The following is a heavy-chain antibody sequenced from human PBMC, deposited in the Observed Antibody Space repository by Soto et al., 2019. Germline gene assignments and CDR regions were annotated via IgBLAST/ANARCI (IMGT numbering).Heavy chain of an antibody. CDR1: GYTFISYG. D-gene: IGHD7-27*01. CDR3: ARAGYATSEDSILHTGVHGVYIDF. Sequence: QVKLVQSGAEVKKAGASVKVSCKASGYTFISYGIAWVRQAPGQGLEWVGWISTYNGKTNYAQKFQDRDTMTTDTSTSTAYMDVRSLRSDDTALYYCARAGYATSEDSILHTGVHGVYIDFWGQGTLVTVSS. V-gene: IGHV1-18*01. CDR2: ISTYNGKT. J-gene: IGHJ4*02.